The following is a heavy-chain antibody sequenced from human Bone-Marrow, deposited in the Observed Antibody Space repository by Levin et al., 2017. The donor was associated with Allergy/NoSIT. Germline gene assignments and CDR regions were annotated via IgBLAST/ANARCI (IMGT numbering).Heavy chain of an antibody. J-gene: IGHJ4*02. Sequence: ASVKVSCKASEYTFTGYYMHWVRQAPGQGLEWMGWINPGSGDTNYAQKFQGRVTMTGDTSISTAYMELSRLTSDDTAVYYCARGGVWPPLRSGSFYSPFDHWGQGTLVTVSS. CDR2: INPGSGDT. CDR1: EYTFTGYY. V-gene: IGHV1-2*02. CDR3: ARGGVWPPLRSGSFYSPFDH. D-gene: IGHD3-10*01.